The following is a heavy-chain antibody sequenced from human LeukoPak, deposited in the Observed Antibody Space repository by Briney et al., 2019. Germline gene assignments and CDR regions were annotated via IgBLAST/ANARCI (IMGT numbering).Heavy chain of an antibody. CDR2: IAYDGSNI. D-gene: IGHD6-13*01. V-gene: IGHV3-30*03. CDR3: ARGAYSNSWLNFDY. Sequence: SGGSLRLSCVASGFTFSNYWMSWVRQAPGKGLEWVAVIAYDGSNIYYADSVKGRFTISRDSSKNTLYLQMNSLRADDTAVYYCARGAYSNSWLNFDYWGQGTLVTVSS. J-gene: IGHJ4*02. CDR1: GFTFSNYW.